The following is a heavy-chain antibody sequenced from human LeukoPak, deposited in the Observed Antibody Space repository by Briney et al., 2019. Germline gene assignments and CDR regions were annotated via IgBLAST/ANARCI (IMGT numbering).Heavy chain of an antibody. CDR3: ARDRLHCSSTSCAAGLFDY. D-gene: IGHD2-2*01. J-gene: IGHJ4*02. V-gene: IGHV5-51*01. CDR1: GYSFTSYW. CDR2: IYPGDSDT. Sequence: GESLKISCKGSGYSFTSYWIGWVRQMPGKGLEWMGIIYPGDSDTRYSPSFQGQVTISADKSISTAYLQWSSLKASDTAMYYCARDRLHCSSTSCAAGLFDYWGQGTLVTVSS.